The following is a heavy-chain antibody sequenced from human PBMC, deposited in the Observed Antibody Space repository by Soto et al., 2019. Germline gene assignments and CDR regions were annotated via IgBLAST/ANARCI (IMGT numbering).Heavy chain of an antibody. CDR1: VYTFTSYD. Sequence: AAVMGYCNASVYTFTSYDINWLRQATLQGLDWMGWMNPNSGNTGYAQKFQGRVTMTRNTYISTAYMELSSLRSEDTAVYYCARVSDYDFCSVDYRSFDCWGHGTLVTVSS. D-gene: IGHD3-3*01. J-gene: IGHJ4*01. CDR3: ARVSDYDFCSVDYRSFDC. V-gene: IGHV1-8*01. CDR2: MNPNSGNT.